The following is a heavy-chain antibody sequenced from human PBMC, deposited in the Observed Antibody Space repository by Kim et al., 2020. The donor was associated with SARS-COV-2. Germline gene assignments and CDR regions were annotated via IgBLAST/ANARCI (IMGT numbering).Heavy chain of an antibody. Sequence: GGSLRVACATSGFTFSNYAMSWVRQAPGKGLEWVSALTGSGEETFYADSVGGRFAISRDNSNNTLYLQLNSLRVDDTAIYYCATSPFREKFLYDYYGVDVWGQGITVIVSS. V-gene: IGHV3-23*01. J-gene: IGHJ6*02. CDR3: ATSPFREKFLYDYYGVDV. D-gene: IGHD3-10*01. CDR2: LTGSGEET. CDR1: GFTFSNYA.